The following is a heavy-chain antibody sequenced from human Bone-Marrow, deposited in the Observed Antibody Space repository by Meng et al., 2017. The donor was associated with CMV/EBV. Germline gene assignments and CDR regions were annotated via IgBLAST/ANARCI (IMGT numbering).Heavy chain of an antibody. J-gene: IGHJ4*02. D-gene: IGHD6-19*01. CDR3: AKAIWYSSGWYYFDY. Sequence: GESLKISCAASGFTFSSYAMSWVRQAPGKGLEWVSAISGSGGSTYYADSVKGRFTISRDNSKNTLYPQMNSLRAEDTAVYYCAKAIWYSSGWYYFDYWAQGTLVTFSS. V-gene: IGHV3-23*01. CDR1: GFTFSSYA. CDR2: ISGSGGST.